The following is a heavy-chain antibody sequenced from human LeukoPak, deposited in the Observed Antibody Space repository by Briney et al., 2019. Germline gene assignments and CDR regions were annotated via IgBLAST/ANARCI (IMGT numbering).Heavy chain of an antibody. J-gene: IGHJ4*02. CDR1: GFTFRTYW. CDR3: ARGGSDTAMAHDY. D-gene: IGHD5-18*01. Sequence: GGSLRLSCAVSGFTFRTYWMHWVRQVPGEGLVWVSRINEDESITNYADSVKGRFTISRDDAKNTLYLQLNSLRAEDTAVYFCARGGSDTAMAHDYWGQGTLVTVSS. CDR2: INEDESIT. V-gene: IGHV3-74*01.